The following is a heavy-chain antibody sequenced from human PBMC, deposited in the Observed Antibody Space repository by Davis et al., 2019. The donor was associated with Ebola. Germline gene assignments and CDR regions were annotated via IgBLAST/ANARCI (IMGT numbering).Heavy chain of an antibody. J-gene: IGHJ4*02. Sequence: AASVKVSCKASGYTFTSYYMHWVRQAPGQGLEWMGIINPSGGSTSYAQKFQGRVTMTRDTSTSTAYMELRSLRSDDTAVYYCARGGGSYSADYWGQGTLVTVSS. CDR1: GYTFTSYY. CDR3: ARGGGSYSADY. V-gene: IGHV1-46*01. D-gene: IGHD1-26*01. CDR2: INPSGGST.